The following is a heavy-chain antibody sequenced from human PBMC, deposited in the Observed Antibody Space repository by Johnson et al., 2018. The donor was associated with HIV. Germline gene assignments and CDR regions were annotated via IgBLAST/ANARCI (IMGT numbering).Heavy chain of an antibody. CDR2: ISWNSGNI. J-gene: IGHJ3*02. CDR1: GFTFDDYA. V-gene: IGHV3-9*01. D-gene: IGHD5-18*01. Sequence: QLVESGGGLVQPGRSLRLSCAASGFTFDDYAMYWVRQAPGKGLEWVSGISWNSGNIVYADSVKGRFTISRDNAKNSLYLQMNTLRVEDTALYYCAKDMGGYNYGYKGAFDSWGQGTMVMVSS. CDR3: AKDMGGYNYGYKGAFDS.